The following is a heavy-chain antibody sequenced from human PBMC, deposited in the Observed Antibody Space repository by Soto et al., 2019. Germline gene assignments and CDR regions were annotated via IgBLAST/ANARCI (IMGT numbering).Heavy chain of an antibody. V-gene: IGHV3-21*01. CDR1: GFTFSTYT. CDR3: VRVANELNYFDY. CDR2: ISRTRTDI. J-gene: IGHJ4*02. Sequence: EVQLVESGGGLVKPGGSLRLSCAASGFTFSTYTMNWVRQAPGKGLEWVSSISRTRTDIYYADSVKGRFTISRDDAKISWYLQMHSLRSEDTAVYYCVRVANELNYFDYWGQGALVTVSS. D-gene: IGHD1-7*01.